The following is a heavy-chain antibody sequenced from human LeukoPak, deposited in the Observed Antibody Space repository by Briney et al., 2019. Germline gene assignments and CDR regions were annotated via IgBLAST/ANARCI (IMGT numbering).Heavy chain of an antibody. J-gene: IGHJ5*02. CDR3: AQLGITGTTSQA. CDR2: IYYSGST. V-gene: IGHV4-39*01. CDR1: GGSISSSSYY. D-gene: IGHD1-20*01. Sequence: PSETLSLTCTGSGGSISSSSYYWGWIRQPPGKRLEWIGSIYYSGSTYYNPSLKSRVTISVDTSKNQFSLKLSSVTAADTAVYYCAQLGITGTTSQAWGQGTLVTVSS.